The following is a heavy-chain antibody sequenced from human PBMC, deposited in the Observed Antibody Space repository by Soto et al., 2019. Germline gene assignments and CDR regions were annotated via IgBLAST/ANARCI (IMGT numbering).Heavy chain of an antibody. CDR2: MNPNSGNT. CDR1: GYTFTSYD. D-gene: IGHD3-10*01. CDR3: ARVARDYYGSGSSDTPYLLAV. V-gene: IGHV1-8*01. Sequence: ASVKASCKASGYTFTSYDINWVRHATGQGLEWMGWMNPNSGNTGYAQKFQGRVTMTRNTSISTAYMELSRLRSDDTAVYYCARVARDYYGSGSSDTPYLLAVRGQGSTVLGSS. J-gene: IGHJ6*02.